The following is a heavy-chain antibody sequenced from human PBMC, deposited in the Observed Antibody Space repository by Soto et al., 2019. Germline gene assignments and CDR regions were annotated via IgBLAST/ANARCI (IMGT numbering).Heavy chain of an antibody. D-gene: IGHD6-13*01. J-gene: IGHJ6*03. CDR2: IIPIFGTA. CDR1: GGTFSSYA. CDR3: ARRGYGSRWPNVYMDV. V-gene: IGHV1-69*05. Sequence: SVKVSCKASGGTFSSYAISWVRQAPGQGLEWMGGIIPIFGTANYAQKFQGRFTISRDNSENTLYLQMGSLRAEDMALYYCARRGYGSRWPNVYMDVWGKGTTVTVSS.